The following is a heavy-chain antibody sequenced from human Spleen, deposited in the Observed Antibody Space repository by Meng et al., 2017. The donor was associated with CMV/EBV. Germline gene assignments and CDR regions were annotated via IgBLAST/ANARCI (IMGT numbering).Heavy chain of an antibody. Sequence: YGGPFTGYYWSWIRQPPGKGLEWSGEINHSGSTNYNPSLKSRVTISVDTSKNQFSLKLSSVTAADTAVYYCARAPVPAAKGVWFDPWGQGTLVTVSS. V-gene: IGHV4-34*01. CDR3: ARAPVPAAKGVWFDP. D-gene: IGHD2-2*01. CDR2: INHSGST. J-gene: IGHJ5*02. CDR1: GGPFTGYY.